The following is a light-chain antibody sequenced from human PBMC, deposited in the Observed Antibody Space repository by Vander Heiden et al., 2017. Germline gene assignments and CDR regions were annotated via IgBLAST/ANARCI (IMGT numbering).Light chain of an antibody. V-gene: IGKV1-39*01. CDR2: AAS. J-gene: IGKJ1*01. CDR1: QSISSY. Sequence: DIQMTQSPSSLSASVGDRVTITCRASQSISSYLNWYQQKPGKAPKLLIYAASSLQSGVPSRFSGSGSGTDFTLTISSLQPEDFAPYYCQQSDSTPTWTFGQGTKVEIK. CDR3: QQSDSTPTWT.